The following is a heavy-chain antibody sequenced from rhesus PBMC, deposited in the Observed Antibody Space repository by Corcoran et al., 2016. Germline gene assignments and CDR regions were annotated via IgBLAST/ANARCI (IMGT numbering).Heavy chain of an antibody. CDR2: IKNKGNGGKA. D-gene: IGHD3-16*01. V-gene: IGHV3-116*02. J-gene: IGHJ5-1*01. CDR3: ARFYSGRKGFDV. CDR1: GFTFSDYY. Sequence: EVRLVESGGGLVQPGGSLRLSCAASGFTFSDYYMSWVRQAPGKGTEWVGFIKNKGNGGKAEYPASVKGRFTNSRDDSNSIASLQMNSLKTEDTAVYYCARFYSGRKGFDVWGPGVLVTVSS.